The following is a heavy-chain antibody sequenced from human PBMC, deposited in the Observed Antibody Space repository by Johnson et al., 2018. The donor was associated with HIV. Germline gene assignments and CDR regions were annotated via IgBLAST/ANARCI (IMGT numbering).Heavy chain of an antibody. CDR1: GFTFSSYA. J-gene: IGHJ3*02. CDR3: ARGGLTAFDI. V-gene: IGHV3-30*14. D-gene: IGHD5-12*01. Sequence: QVQLVESGGGVVQPGRSLRLSCAASGFTFSSYAMHWVRQAPGKGLEWLSVTYSDGDTYYADSVKGRFTTSRDNAKNTMYLQMNSLRTEDTAVYYCARGGLTAFDIWGQGTMVTVSS. CDR2: TYSDGDT.